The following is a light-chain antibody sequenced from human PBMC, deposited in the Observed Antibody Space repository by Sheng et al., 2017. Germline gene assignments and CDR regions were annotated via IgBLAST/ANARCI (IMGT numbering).Light chain of an antibody. Sequence: IQLTQSPPSLSASIGDRVTITCRAGQGGTNDLAWYQQKPGKPPKFLISAASTLQSGVPSRFSGSASGXDFTLTISNLQPEDFATYYCQQLHDYAQWTFGQGTKVEVK. CDR2: AAS. CDR3: QQLHDYAQWT. CDR1: QGGTND. V-gene: IGKV1-9*01. J-gene: IGKJ1*01.